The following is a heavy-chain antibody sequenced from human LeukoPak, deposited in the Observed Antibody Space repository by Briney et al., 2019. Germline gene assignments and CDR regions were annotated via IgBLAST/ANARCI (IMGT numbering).Heavy chain of an antibody. V-gene: IGHV3-7*01. D-gene: IGHD3-9*01. J-gene: IGHJ4*02. CDR1: GFTFSRYW. CDR2: IKDDGGEK. Sequence: GGSLRLSCAASGFTFSRYWMSWVRQAPGKGLEWVANIKDDGGEKNYVDSVKGRFTIYRDNVKNSLHLQMNSLRVEDTAVYYCAKRWSGLTGAENWGQGALVTVSS. CDR3: AKRWSGLTGAEN.